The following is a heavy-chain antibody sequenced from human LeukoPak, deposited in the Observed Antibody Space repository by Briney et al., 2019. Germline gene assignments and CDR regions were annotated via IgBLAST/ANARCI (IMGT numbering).Heavy chain of an antibody. CDR1: GGSISGYY. Sequence: SETLSLTCTVSGGSISGYYWSWIRQPPGKGLEWIGYIFYSGTTNYNPSLKSRVTISVDTSKNHFSLNLSSVTAADTAVYYCARVGPYYYGLDVRGQGTTVTVSS. CDR2: IFYSGTT. CDR3: ARVGPYYYGLDV. V-gene: IGHV4-59*01. J-gene: IGHJ6*02.